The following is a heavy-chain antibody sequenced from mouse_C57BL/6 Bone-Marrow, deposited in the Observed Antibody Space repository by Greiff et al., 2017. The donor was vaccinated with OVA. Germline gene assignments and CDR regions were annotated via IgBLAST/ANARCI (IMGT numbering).Heavy chain of an antibody. J-gene: IGHJ3*01. CDR3: ANRIDYGYDVHFDY. CDR2: IYPRSGNT. Sequence: VQLMESGAELVRPGASVKLSCKASGYTFTSYCISWVKQRTGQGLEWIGEIYPRSGNTYYNEKFKGKATLTADKSSSTAYMERRRLTSEDSAVYVGANRIDYGYDVHFDYWGQGTLVTVSA. V-gene: IGHV1-81*01. D-gene: IGHD2-2*01. CDR1: GYTFTSYC.